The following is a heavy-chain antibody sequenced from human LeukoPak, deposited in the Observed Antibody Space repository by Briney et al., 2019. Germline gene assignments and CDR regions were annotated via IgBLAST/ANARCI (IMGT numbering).Heavy chain of an antibody. J-gene: IGHJ3*02. D-gene: IGHD3-22*01. CDR3: AAAQKTRRTTMIVVVTNPAFDI. CDR2: FDPEDGET. V-gene: IGHV1-24*01. CDR1: GYTLTELS. Sequence: ASVKVSCKVSGYTLTELSMHWVRQAPGKGLEWMGGFDPEDGETIYAQKFQGRVTMTEDTSTDTAYMELSSLRSEDTAVYYCAAAQKTRRTTMIVVVTNPAFDIWGQGTMVTVSS.